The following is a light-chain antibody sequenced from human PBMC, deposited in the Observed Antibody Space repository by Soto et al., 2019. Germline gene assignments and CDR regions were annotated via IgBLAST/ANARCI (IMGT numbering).Light chain of an antibody. CDR3: LQYNTYPWT. J-gene: IGKJ1*01. CDR1: QGSRND. CDR2: AAS. V-gene: IGKV1-17*01. Sequence: DIQMTQSPSSLSASVVDRVTITCRASQGSRNDLDWYQQKQAKDPERLIYAASSLQSGVTSRFSCSGSGTEFTLTISSLQAEDFATYYCLQYNTYPWTFGQGTKVEIK.